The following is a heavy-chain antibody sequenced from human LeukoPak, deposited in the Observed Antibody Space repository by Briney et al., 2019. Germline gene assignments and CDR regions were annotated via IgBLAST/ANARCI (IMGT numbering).Heavy chain of an antibody. CDR2: INASGST. Sequence: SETLSLTCSVSGGSISSYYWSWIRQTAGKGLEWIGRINASGSTRFNPSLKSRVTMSVDTSKNQFSLKLSSVTAADTAVYFCAGPGGYFDWLPFGYWGQGTLVTVSS. V-gene: IGHV4-4*07. CDR3: AGPGGYFDWLPFGY. CDR1: GGSISSYY. J-gene: IGHJ4*02. D-gene: IGHD3-9*01.